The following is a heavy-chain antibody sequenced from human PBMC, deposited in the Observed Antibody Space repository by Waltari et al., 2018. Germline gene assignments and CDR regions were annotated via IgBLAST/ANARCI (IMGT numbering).Heavy chain of an antibody. CDR2: IYSTGTT. D-gene: IGHD6-13*01. J-gene: IGHJ4*02. CDR1: GRSIRNHY. CDR3: ATNLQAAEGMDS. V-gene: IGHV4-4*07. Sequence: QVQLQESDPILVKPSEPLSLTYPVSGRSIRNHYWNWIRQPAGKGLEWIGRIYSTGTTNFNPSLKGRVTMSVDTSKNHFSLNLTSLTAADTALYYCATNLQAAEGMDSWGQGTLVFVSS.